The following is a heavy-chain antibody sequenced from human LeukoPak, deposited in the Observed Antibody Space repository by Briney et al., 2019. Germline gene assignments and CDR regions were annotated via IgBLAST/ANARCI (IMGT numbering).Heavy chain of an antibody. D-gene: IGHD5-18*01. J-gene: IGHJ4*02. CDR2: ISGSGGST. CDR1: GFTVSSNY. V-gene: IGHV3-23*01. Sequence: RPGGSLRLSCAASGFTVSSNYMSWVRQAPGKGLEWVSAISGSGGSTYYADSVKGRFTISRDNSKNTLYLQMNSLRAEDTAVYYCAKSQDTAMVYYFDYWGQGTLVTVSS. CDR3: AKSQDTAMVYYFDY.